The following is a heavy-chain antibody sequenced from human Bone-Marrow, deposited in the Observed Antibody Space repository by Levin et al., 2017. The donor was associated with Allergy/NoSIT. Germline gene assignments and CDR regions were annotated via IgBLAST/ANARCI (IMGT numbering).Heavy chain of an antibody. D-gene: IGHD2/OR15-2a*01. CDR1: GFTFSNAW. CDR3: FYHGMDY. Sequence: PGGSLRLSCAASGFTFSNAWMSWVRRAPGKGLEWVGRLKSKTDGGAIDYAAPVKGRFTISRDDSKNTLYLQMNSLVTDDTAVYYCFYHGMDYWGQGTLVTVSS. J-gene: IGHJ4*02. CDR2: LKSKTDGGAI. V-gene: IGHV3-15*01.